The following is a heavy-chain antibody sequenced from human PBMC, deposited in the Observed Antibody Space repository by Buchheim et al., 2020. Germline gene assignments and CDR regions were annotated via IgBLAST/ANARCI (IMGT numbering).Heavy chain of an antibody. V-gene: IGHV3-74*01. D-gene: IGHD5-18*01. CDR3: GRGGSNTARGMDV. Sequence: EVQLVESGGGLVQPGGSLRLSCVASGFTFSPYWMHWVRQAPGKGLVWVSRIVIDGSTTNYADSLKGRFTISRDNVKNTLYLQMERLRAEDTAVYFCGRGGSNTARGMDVWGQGTT. J-gene: IGHJ6*02. CDR1: GFTFSPYW. CDR2: IVIDGSTT.